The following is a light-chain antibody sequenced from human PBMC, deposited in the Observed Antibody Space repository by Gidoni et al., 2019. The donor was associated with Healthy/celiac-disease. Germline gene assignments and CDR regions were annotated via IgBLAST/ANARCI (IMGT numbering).Light chain of an antibody. Sequence: QSALTPPRSVSGSPGQSVTISCTGTSSDVGGYNYVYWYQQHPGKAPKLMIYDVSKRPSGVPDRFSGSNSGNTASLTISGLQAEDEADYYCCSHAGSYTLVFGTVTKVTVL. J-gene: IGLJ1*01. V-gene: IGLV2-11*01. CDR3: CSHAGSYTLV. CDR1: SSDVGGYNY. CDR2: DVS.